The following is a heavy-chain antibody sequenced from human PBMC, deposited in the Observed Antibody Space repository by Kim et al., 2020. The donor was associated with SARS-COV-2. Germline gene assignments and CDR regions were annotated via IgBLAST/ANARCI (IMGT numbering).Heavy chain of an antibody. D-gene: IGHD6-19*01. CDR3: ARDPDSSGWVPRFDY. V-gene: IGHV3-30*04. Sequence: GGSLRLSCAASGFTFSSYAMHWVRQAPGKGLEWVAVISYDGSNKYYADSVKGRFTISRDNSKNTLYLQMNSLRAEETAVYYCARDPDSSGWVPRFDYWGQGTLVTVSS. J-gene: IGHJ4*02. CDR1: GFTFSSYA. CDR2: ISYDGSNK.